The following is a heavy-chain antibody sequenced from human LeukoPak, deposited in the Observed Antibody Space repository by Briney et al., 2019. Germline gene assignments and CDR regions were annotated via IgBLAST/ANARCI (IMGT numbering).Heavy chain of an antibody. Sequence: SETLSLTCTVSGDSISSYYWSWIRQPPGKGLEWIGSIYHSGSTYYNPSLKSRVTISVDTSKNQFSLKLSSVTAADTAVYYCARNGITIFGVVPYWYFDLWGRGTLVTVSS. D-gene: IGHD3-3*01. V-gene: IGHV4-38-2*02. CDR2: IYHSGST. CDR1: GDSISSYY. J-gene: IGHJ2*01. CDR3: ARNGITIFGVVPYWYFDL.